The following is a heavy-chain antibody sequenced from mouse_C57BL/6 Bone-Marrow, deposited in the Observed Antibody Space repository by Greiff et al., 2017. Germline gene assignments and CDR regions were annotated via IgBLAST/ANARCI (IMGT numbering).Heavy chain of an antibody. J-gene: IGHJ2*01. D-gene: IGHD2-10*02. Sequence: EVQLQQSGTVLARPGASVKMSCKTSGYTFTSYWMHWVKQRPGQGLEWIGAIYPGNSDTSYNQKFKGKAKLAAVTSASTAYMGLSSLTNEDSAVYYCTGNSIGDFDYWGQGTTLTVSS. V-gene: IGHV1-5*01. CDR1: GYTFTSYW. CDR3: TGNSIGDFDY. CDR2: IYPGNSDT.